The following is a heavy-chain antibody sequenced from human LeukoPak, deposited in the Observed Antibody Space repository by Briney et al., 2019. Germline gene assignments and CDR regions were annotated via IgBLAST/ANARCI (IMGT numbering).Heavy chain of an antibody. CDR3: ARGGEMATIPRAPGY. D-gene: IGHD5-24*01. V-gene: IGHV3-21*01. J-gene: IGHJ4*02. CDR1: GFTFSSYS. CDR2: ISSSSSYI. Sequence: PGGSLRLSCAASGFTFSSYSMNWVRQAPGKGLEWVSSISSSSSYIYYADSVKGRFTISRDNAKNSLYLQMNSLRAEDTAVYYCARGGEMATIPRAPGYWGQGTLVTVSS.